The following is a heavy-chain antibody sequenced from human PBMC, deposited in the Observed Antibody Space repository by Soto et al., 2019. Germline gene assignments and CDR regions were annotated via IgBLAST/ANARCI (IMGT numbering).Heavy chain of an antibody. Sequence: PSETLSLTCAVYCGSFSGYYWSWIRQPPGKGLEWIGEINHSGSTNHNPSLKSRVTISVDTSKNQFSLRLTSVTAADTAVYYCARDLFGGYCLDYWGQGALVTVSS. J-gene: IGHJ4*02. V-gene: IGHV4-34*01. CDR3: ARDLFGGYCLDY. CDR1: CGSFSGYY. CDR2: INHSGST. D-gene: IGHD5-12*01.